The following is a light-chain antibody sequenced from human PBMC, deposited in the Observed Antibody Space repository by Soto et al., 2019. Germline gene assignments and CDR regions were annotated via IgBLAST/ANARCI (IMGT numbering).Light chain of an antibody. CDR1: QSISSY. J-gene: IGKJ1*01. Sequence: DIQMTQSPSSQSASVGDRVTITCRASQSISSYLNWYQQKPGKAPKLLIYAASSLQSGVPSRFSGSESGTDFTLTISSLQPEDFATYYCQQSYSTPRTFGQGTKVDIK. V-gene: IGKV1-39*01. CDR2: AAS. CDR3: QQSYSTPRT.